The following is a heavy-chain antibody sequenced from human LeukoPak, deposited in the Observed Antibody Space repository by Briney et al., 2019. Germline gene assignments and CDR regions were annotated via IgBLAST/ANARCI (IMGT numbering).Heavy chain of an antibody. D-gene: IGHD3-10*01. CDR1: GFTFSSYS. J-gene: IGHJ6*02. CDR2: ISSSGSTI. CDR3: ARDNLWFGEAIKPYYYGMDV. V-gene: IGHV3-48*01. Sequence: GGSLRLSCAASGFTFSSYSMNWVRQAPGKGLEWVSYISSSGSTIYYADSVKGRFTISRDNAKNSLYLQMNSLRAEDTAVYYCARDNLWFGEAIKPYYYGMDVWGQGTTVTVSS.